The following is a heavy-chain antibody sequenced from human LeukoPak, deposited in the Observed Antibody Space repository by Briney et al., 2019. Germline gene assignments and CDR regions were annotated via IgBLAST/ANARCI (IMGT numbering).Heavy chain of an antibody. Sequence: SVKVSCKASGGTFSSHDFSWGRQAPGQGLELTGGIIPILGRTNYSQKFQGRVKITADETTSTAYIELSSLRSGDTDVYYCARRGDYGSYPYWGQGTLVTVSS. CDR2: IIPILGRT. V-gene: IGHV1-69*10. CDR3: ARRGDYGSYPY. CDR1: GGTFSSHD. J-gene: IGHJ4*02. D-gene: IGHD3-10*01.